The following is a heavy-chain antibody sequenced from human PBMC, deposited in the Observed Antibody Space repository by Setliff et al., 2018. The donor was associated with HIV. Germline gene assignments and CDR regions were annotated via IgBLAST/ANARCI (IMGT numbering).Heavy chain of an antibody. J-gene: IGHJ6*03. CDR1: GGSFSGNY. CDR3: ARASGDTSKSVNSYYYYMDV. Sequence: SETLSLTCAVYGGSFSGNYWSWIRQPPGKGLEWIGDINHGGSTNYNPSLKSRVTISVDMSKNQISLKLSSVTAADTAVYYCARASGDTSKSVNSYYYYMDVWG. D-gene: IGHD6-19*01. V-gene: IGHV4-34*01. CDR2: INHGGST.